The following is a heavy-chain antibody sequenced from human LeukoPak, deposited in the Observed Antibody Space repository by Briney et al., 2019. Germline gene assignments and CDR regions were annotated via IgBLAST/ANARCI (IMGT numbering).Heavy chain of an antibody. CDR2: IYYSGST. V-gene: IGHV4-30-4*01. D-gene: IGHD3-22*01. J-gene: IGHJ4*02. CDR3: ARGGYYDSSGYELSS. CDR1: GGSISSGDYY. Sequence: PSETLSLTCTVSGGSISSGDYYWSWIRQPPGKGLEWIGYIYYSGSTYYNPSLKSRVTISVDTSKNQFSLKLSSVTAADTAVYYCARGGYYDSSGYELSSWGQGTLVTVSS.